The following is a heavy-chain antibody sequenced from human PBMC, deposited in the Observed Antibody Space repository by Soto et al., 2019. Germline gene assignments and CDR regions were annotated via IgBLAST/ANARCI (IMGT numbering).Heavy chain of an antibody. CDR1: GGTFSSYT. J-gene: IGHJ4*02. CDR2: IIPILGIA. D-gene: IGHD3-10*01. CDR3: ATKYGSGTRGVY. Sequence: QVQLVQSGAEVKKPGSSVKVSFKASGGTFSSYTISWVRKATGQGLEWMGRIIPILGIANYAQKFQGRVTITADKSTSTAYMELSSLRCEDTAVYYCATKYGSGTRGVYWGQGTLVTV. V-gene: IGHV1-69*02.